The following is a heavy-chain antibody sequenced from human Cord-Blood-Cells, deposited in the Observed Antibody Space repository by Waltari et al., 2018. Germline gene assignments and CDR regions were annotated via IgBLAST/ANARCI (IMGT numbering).Heavy chain of an antibody. Sequence: EVQLVQSGAEVKKPGESLKISCKGSGYSFTSYWIGWVRQMPGKGLEWMGIIYPGDSETRYSPSLQGQVTISGDRAISTAYLQGSRLKASDTAMYYCARHLSGIAAPGDYWGQGTLVTVSS. J-gene: IGHJ4*02. V-gene: IGHV5-51*01. CDR3: ARHLSGIAAPGDY. CDR2: IYPGDSET. D-gene: IGHD6-6*01. CDR1: GYSFTSYW.